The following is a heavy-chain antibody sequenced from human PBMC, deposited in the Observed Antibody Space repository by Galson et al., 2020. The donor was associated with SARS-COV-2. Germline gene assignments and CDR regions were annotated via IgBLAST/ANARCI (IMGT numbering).Heavy chain of an antibody. CDR3: ARAGSGSYYHGMDV. Sequence: GGSLRLSCAASGFTFSSYAMHWVRQAPGKGLEWVAGTSYDGNNKYYADSVKGRFTISRDNTKNTLYLQVNSLRAEDTAVYYCARAGSGSYYHGMDVWGQGTTVTVSS. D-gene: IGHD1-26*01. CDR2: TSYDGNNK. V-gene: IGHV3-30*04. CDR1: GFTFSSYA. J-gene: IGHJ6*02.